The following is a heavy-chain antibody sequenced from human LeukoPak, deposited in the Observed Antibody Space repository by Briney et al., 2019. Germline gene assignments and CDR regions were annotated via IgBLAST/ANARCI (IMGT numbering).Heavy chain of an antibody. Sequence: SETLSLTCTVSGYSISSGYYWGWIRQPPGKGLEWIGSIYHSGSTYYNPSLKSRVTISVDTSKNQFSLKLSSVTAADTAVYYCARDWSGAHPFDYWGQGTLVTVSS. CDR1: GYSISSGYY. J-gene: IGHJ4*02. D-gene: IGHD3-3*01. CDR2: IYHSGST. CDR3: ARDWSGAHPFDY. V-gene: IGHV4-38-2*02.